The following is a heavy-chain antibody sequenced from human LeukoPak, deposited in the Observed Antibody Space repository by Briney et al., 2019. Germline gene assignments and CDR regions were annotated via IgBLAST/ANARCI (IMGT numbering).Heavy chain of an antibody. CDR1: DGSISSALYY. V-gene: IGHV4-61*02. CDR3: AGGSTSAYYYYMDV. Sequence: SETLSLTCTVSDGSISSALYYWSWIRQPAGKGLEWIGRIYTSGSTNYNPSLKSRVTMSVDTSRNQFSLKLSSVTAADTAVYYCAGGSTSAYYYYMDVWGKGTTVTVSS. D-gene: IGHD2-2*01. J-gene: IGHJ6*03. CDR2: IYTSGST.